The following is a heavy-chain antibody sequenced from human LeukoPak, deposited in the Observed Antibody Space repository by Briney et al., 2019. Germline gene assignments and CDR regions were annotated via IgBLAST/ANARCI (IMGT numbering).Heavy chain of an antibody. Sequence: GRSLRLSCAASGFTFSSYAMHWVRQAPGKGLEWVAVISYDGSNKYYADSVKGRFTISRDNSKNTLYLQMNSLRAEDTAVYYCARDNYYDSSGYYYLLDYWGQGTLVTVSS. V-gene: IGHV3-30*04. D-gene: IGHD3-22*01. J-gene: IGHJ4*02. CDR2: ISYDGSNK. CDR1: GFTFSSYA. CDR3: ARDNYYDSSGYYYLLDY.